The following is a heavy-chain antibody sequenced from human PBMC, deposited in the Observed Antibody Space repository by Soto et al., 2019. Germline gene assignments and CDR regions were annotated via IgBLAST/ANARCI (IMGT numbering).Heavy chain of an antibody. Sequence: GGSLRLSCAASGFTFSSYAMSWVRQAPGKGLEWVSAISGSGGSTYYADSVKGRFTISRDNSKNTLYLQMNSLRAEDTAVYYCAKGVSIFGVRGPFDPWGQGTLVTVSS. CDR1: GFTFSSYA. V-gene: IGHV3-23*01. D-gene: IGHD3-3*01. CDR2: ISGSGGST. J-gene: IGHJ5*02. CDR3: AKGVSIFGVRGPFDP.